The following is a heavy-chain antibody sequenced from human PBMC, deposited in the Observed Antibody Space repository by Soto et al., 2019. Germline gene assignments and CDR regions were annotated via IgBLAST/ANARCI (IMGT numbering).Heavy chain of an antibody. CDR1: GFSFSSYG. D-gene: IGHD2-2*01. CDR2: VSKDGGTK. V-gene: IGHV3-30*03. J-gene: IGHJ5*02. CDR3: ARVRYCSSTSCVGPFDP. Sequence: PGGSLRLSCAASGFSFSSYGMHWVRQAPGKGLEWVAVVSKDGGTKFYKDSVMGRFTISRDNSKNQFSLQLNSVTPEDTAVYYCARVRYCSSTSCVGPFDPWGQGTLVTVSS.